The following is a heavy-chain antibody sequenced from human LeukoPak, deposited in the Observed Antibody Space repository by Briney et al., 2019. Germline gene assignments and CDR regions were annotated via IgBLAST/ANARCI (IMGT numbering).Heavy chain of an antibody. CDR3: ARAAGYSYGLRPGAFDI. CDR1: GGSFSGYY. D-gene: IGHD5-18*01. V-gene: IGHV4-34*01. J-gene: IGHJ3*02. CDR2: INHSGST. Sequence: SETLSLTCAVYGGSFSGYYWSWIRQPPGKGLEWIGEINHSGSTNYNPSLKSRVTISVDTSKNQFSLKLSSVAAADTAVYYCARAAGYSYGLRPGAFDIWGQGTMVTVSS.